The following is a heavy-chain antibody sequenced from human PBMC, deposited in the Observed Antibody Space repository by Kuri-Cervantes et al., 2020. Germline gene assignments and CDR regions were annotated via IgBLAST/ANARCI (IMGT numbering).Heavy chain of an antibody. V-gene: IGHV3-7*04. CDR3: ARGATVTTYYFDY. J-gene: IGHJ4*02. CDR1: GFTFSRFW. Sequence: GESLKISCAASGFTFSRFWMSWVCQAPGKGLEWVSNINQDGSEKWYEDSAKGRFTISRDNAVNSLYLQMNSLRAEDTAVYYCARGATVTTYYFDYWGQGTLVTVSS. D-gene: IGHD4-17*01. CDR2: INQDGSEK.